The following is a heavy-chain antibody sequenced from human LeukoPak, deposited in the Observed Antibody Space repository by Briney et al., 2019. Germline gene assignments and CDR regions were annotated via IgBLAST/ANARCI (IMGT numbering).Heavy chain of an antibody. CDR3: ARRAGAYSHPYDY. J-gene: IGHJ4*02. CDR1: GFTFSNAW. CDR2: IYSGDT. V-gene: IGHV3-53*01. Sequence: PGGSLRLSCAASGFTFSNAWMSWVRQAPGKGLEWVSFIYSGDTHYSDSVKGRFTISRDHSKNTLYLQMNSLRAEDTAVYYCARRAGAYSHPYDYWGQGTLVTVSS. D-gene: IGHD4/OR15-4a*01.